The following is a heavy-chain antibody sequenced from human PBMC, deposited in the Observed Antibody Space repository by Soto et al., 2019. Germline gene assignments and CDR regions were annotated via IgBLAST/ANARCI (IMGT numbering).Heavy chain of an antibody. D-gene: IGHD3-10*02. CDR1: GYTFSGHA. CDR3: GRDQSGTGYYVDWFDP. V-gene: IGHV1-3*01. CDR2: INAGNSKT. J-gene: IGHJ5*02. Sequence: ASVTVSCKASGYTFSGHAIHWLRQAPGQRPEWLGWINAGNSKTYYSERFEGRVTFTRDTVATTVDMELTSLTSEDTAVYYCGRDQSGTGYYVDWFDPWGQGTLVTVS.